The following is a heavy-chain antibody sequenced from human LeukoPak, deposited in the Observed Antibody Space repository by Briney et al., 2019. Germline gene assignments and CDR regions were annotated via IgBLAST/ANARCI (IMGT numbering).Heavy chain of an antibody. CDR2: IIPIFGTA. J-gene: IGHJ3*02. CDR3: ASRPMTTDAFDI. CDR1: GGTFSSYA. V-gene: IGHV1-69*13. Sequence: SVKVSCKASGGTFSSYAISWVRQAPGQGLEWMGGIIPIFGTANYAQKFQGRVTITADESTSTAYMELSSLGSEDTAVYYCASRPMTTDAFDIWGQGTMVTVSS. D-gene: IGHD3-22*01.